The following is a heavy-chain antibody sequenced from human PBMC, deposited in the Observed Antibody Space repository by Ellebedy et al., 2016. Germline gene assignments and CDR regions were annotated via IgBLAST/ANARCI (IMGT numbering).Heavy chain of an antibody. J-gene: IGHJ5*02. CDR3: ARDMLEMATKKRGFDP. CDR1: GFTFSSYS. CDR2: ISSSSSYI. D-gene: IGHD5-24*01. V-gene: IGHV3-21*01. Sequence: GGSLRLXXAASGFTFSSYSMNWVRQAPGKGLEWVSSISSSSSYIYYADSVKGRFTISRDNAKNSLYLQMNSLRAEDTAVYYCARDMLEMATKKRGFDPWGQGTLVTVSS.